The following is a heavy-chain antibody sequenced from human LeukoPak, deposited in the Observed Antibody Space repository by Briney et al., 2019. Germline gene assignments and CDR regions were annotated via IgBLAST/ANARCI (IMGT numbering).Heavy chain of an antibody. Sequence: PSETLSLTCAVSGGSISSSNWWSWVRQPPGKGLEWIGEIYHSGSTNYNPSLKSRVTISVDKSKNQFSLKLSSVTAADTAVYYCASLQAGYCSGGSCYNFDYWGQGTLVTVSS. V-gene: IGHV4-4*02. J-gene: IGHJ4*02. D-gene: IGHD2-15*01. CDR2: IYHSGST. CDR1: GGSISSSNW. CDR3: ASLQAGYCSGGSCYNFDY.